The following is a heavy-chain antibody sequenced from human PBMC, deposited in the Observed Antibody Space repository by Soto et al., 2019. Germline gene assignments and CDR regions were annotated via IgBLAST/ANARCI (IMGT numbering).Heavy chain of an antibody. Sequence: GGSLRLSCAASGFTFSSYWMHWVRQPPEKGLVWVSHINSDGTSTNYADSVKGRFTVSRDNSKNTLYLQMNSLIAEDTAVFYCAKERSSGWSFDYWGQGTLVTVSS. CDR3: AKERSSGWSFDY. J-gene: IGHJ4*02. CDR1: GFTFSSYW. D-gene: IGHD6-19*01. CDR2: INSDGTST. V-gene: IGHV3-74*01.